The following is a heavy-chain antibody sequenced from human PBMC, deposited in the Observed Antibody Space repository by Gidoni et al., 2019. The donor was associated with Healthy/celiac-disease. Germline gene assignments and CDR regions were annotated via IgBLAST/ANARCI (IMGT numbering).Heavy chain of an antibody. CDR1: GFTFSSYW. Sequence: EVQLVESGGGLVQPGGSLRLSCAASGFTFSSYWMHWVRQAPGKGLVWVSRINSDGSSTSYADSVKGRFTISRDNAKNTLYLQMNSLRAEDTAVYYCAREGLTRYYYGMDVWGQGTTVTVSS. D-gene: IGHD3-16*01. CDR3: AREGLTRYYYGMDV. V-gene: IGHV3-74*01. CDR2: INSDGSST. J-gene: IGHJ6*02.